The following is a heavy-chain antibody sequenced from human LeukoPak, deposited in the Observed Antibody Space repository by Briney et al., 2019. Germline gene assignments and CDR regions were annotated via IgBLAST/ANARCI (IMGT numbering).Heavy chain of an antibody. J-gene: IGHJ4*02. CDR3: AKDGEGGEYSSGWHFDY. D-gene: IGHD6-19*01. Sequence: PGGSLRLSCAASGFTFSSYAMSWVRQAPGKGLEWVSAISGSGGSTYYADSVKGRFTISRDNSKDTLYLQMNSLRAEDTAVYYCAKDGEGGEYSSGWHFDYWGQGTLVTVSS. CDR1: GFTFSSYA. CDR2: ISGSGGST. V-gene: IGHV3-23*01.